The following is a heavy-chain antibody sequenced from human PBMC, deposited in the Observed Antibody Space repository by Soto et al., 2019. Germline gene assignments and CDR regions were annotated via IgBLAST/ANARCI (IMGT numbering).Heavy chain of an antibody. J-gene: IGHJ4*02. CDR3: ARASRAGAAVDY. V-gene: IGHV4-30-4*01. D-gene: IGHD6-13*01. CDR2: IYYDGST. Sequence: KPSETLSLTCTVSGGSISSGDYYWSWIRQPPGKGLEWIGYIYYDGSTNYNAPLKSRVTISLNTSKNQLSLKLSSVTAPDTAVYYCARASRAGAAVDYWGQGTLVTVSS. CDR1: GGSISSGDYY.